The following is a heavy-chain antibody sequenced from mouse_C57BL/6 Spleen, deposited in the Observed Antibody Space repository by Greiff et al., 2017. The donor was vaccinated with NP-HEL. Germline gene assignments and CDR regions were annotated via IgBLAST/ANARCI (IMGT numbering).Heavy chain of an antibody. CDR3: VITTVVASMDY. CDR2: INPSNGGT. CDR1: GYTFTSYW. V-gene: IGHV1-53*01. D-gene: IGHD1-1*01. J-gene: IGHJ4*01. Sequence: QVQLQQPGTELVKPGASVKLSCKASGYTFTSYWMHWVKQRPGQGLEWIGNINPSNGGTTYNEKFKSKATLTVDKSSSTAYMQLSSLTSEDAAVYDCVITTVVASMDYWGQGTSVTVSS.